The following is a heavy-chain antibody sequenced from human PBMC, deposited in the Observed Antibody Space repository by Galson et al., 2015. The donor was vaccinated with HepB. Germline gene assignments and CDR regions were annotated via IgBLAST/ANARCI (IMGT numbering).Heavy chain of an antibody. CDR3: AKEDTADFWSGYFPT. CDR1: GFTFSDCA. V-gene: IGHV3-23*01. J-gene: IGHJ5*02. Sequence: SLRLSCAASGFTFSDCAMDWVRQAPGKGLEWVSSIGANGDSTYYADSVKGRFTISRDTSRNTLYLQMNSLRAEDTAVYFCAKEDTADFWSGYFPTWGQGTLVTVSS. D-gene: IGHD3-3*01. CDR2: IGANGDST.